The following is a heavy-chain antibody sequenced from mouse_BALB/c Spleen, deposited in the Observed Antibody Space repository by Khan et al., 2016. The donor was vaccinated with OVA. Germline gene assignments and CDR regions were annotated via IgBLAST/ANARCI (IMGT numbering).Heavy chain of an antibody. D-gene: IGHD2-1*01. J-gene: IGHJ3*01. CDR3: ARSGYGNPFAY. CDR1: GYTFTSYY. V-gene: IGHV1S81*02. CDR2: INPNNGVS. Sequence: QVQLQQSGAELVKPGASVKISCKASGYTFTSYYLYWVKQRPGQGLEWIGGINPNNGVSHFNEKFKNKATLTVDSSSSTAYMQRNSLSSEDSAVYYCARSGYGNPFAYWGQGTLVTVSA.